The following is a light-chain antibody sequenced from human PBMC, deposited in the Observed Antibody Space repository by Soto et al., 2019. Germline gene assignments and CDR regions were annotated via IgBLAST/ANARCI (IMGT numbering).Light chain of an antibody. CDR3: SSFSSNNTLVV. J-gene: IGLJ2*01. CDR1: SNDVGGYNY. Sequence: QSALTQPASVSGSPGQSITISCTGTSNDVGGYNYVSWYQQHPGKAPKLMIYDVSNRPSGVSNRFSGSKSDNTASLTISGLQAEHEADYYCSSFSSNNTLVVFGGGTKLTVL. V-gene: IGLV2-14*03. CDR2: DVS.